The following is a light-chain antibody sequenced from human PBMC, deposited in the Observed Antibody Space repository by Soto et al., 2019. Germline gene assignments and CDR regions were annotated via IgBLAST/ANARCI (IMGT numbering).Light chain of an antibody. V-gene: IGKV1-5*01. CDR2: DAS. CDR1: QSITTW. CDR3: QQDHSYPWT. Sequence: DIQMTQSPSTLSASVGDRVTITCRASQSITTWLAWYQQKPGTAVKVLIYDASTLGSGVPSRFSGSGSGTEFTLTISSLQPEDFATYHCQQDHSYPWTFGQGTKVEVK. J-gene: IGKJ1*01.